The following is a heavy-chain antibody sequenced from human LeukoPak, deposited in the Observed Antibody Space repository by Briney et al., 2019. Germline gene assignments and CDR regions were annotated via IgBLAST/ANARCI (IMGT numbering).Heavy chain of an antibody. Sequence: GGSLRLSCLASGFTLDDYTMHWVRPAPGRGLEWVSCISWDGGSTYYADSVKGRFTISRDNSKNSLYLQMNSLRTEDTALYYCAKDRGRWLEFDAFDIWGQGTMVTVSS. V-gene: IGHV3-43*01. CDR2: ISWDGGST. J-gene: IGHJ3*02. CDR3: AKDRGRWLEFDAFDI. CDR1: GFTLDDYT. D-gene: IGHD5-24*01.